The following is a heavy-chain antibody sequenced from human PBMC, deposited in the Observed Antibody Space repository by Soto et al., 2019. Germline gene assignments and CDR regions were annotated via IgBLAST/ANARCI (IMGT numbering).Heavy chain of an antibody. CDR1: GGSISSGDYY. CDR2: IYYSGST. J-gene: IGHJ4*02. V-gene: IGHV4-61*08. CDR3: ARGRSDSSGYYYAVLDY. D-gene: IGHD3-22*01. Sequence: SETLSLTCTVSGGSISSGDYYWSWIRQPPGKGLEWIGYIYYSGSTNYNPSLKSRVTILVDTSKSQFSLKLSSVTAADTAVYYCARGRSDSSGYYYAVLDYWGPGTLVTVSS.